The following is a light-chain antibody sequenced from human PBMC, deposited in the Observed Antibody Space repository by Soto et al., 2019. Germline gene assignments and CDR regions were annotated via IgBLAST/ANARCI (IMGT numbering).Light chain of an antibody. J-gene: IGKJ4*01. CDR3: QHRSNWPIT. CDR2: DAF. V-gene: IGKV3-11*01. CDR1: QSVSSY. Sequence: EIVLTQSPATLSLSPGERATLSRRASQSVSSYLAWYQQKPGQAPRLLIYDAFNRATGIPARFSGSGSGTDFTLTISSLEPEDFAVYYCQHRSNWPITFGGGTKVEIK.